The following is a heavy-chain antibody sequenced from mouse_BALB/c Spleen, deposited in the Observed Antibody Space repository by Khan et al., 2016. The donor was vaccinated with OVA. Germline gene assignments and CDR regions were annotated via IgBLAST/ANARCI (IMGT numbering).Heavy chain of an antibody. J-gene: IGHJ3*01. Sequence: EVKLEESGPSLVKPSQTLSLTCSVTGDSITSGYWSWIRKFPGNKLEYMGYMIYSRNTYYNPSLKSRISITRHTSKNQYYLQLNSVTTEDTATYYCASSTYRYAFAYWGQGTLVTVSA. CDR3: ASSTYRYAFAY. CDR1: GDSITSGY. V-gene: IGHV3-8*02. D-gene: IGHD2-14*01. CDR2: MIYSRNT.